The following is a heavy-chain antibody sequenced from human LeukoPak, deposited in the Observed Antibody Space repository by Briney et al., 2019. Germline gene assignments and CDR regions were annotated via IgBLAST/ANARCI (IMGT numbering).Heavy chain of an antibody. Sequence: GGSLRLSCVASGFTFSSYGMHWVRQAPGEGPEWVAFISYDESNKYYADSVKGRFTISRDNSKNTLYLQMNSLRAEDTAMYYCAKGVGATRIFDYWGQGTLVTVSS. CDR2: ISYDESNK. CDR3: AKGVGATRIFDY. V-gene: IGHV3-30*18. CDR1: GFTFSSYG. J-gene: IGHJ4*02. D-gene: IGHD1-26*01.